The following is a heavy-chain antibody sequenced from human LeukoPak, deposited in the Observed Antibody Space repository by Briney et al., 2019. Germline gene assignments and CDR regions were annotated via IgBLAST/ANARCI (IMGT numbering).Heavy chain of an antibody. CDR1: GFTFSSYE. V-gene: IGHV3-48*03. CDR2: ISSSGSTI. J-gene: IGHJ5*02. Sequence: GGAVRLSCAASGFTFSSYEMNWVRQAPGKGVEGVSYISSSGSTIYYADSVKGRFTISRDNAKNSLYLQMNSLRAEDTAVYYCARGGSGWDDWFDPWGQGTLVTVSS. D-gene: IGHD6-19*01. CDR3: ARGGSGWDDWFDP.